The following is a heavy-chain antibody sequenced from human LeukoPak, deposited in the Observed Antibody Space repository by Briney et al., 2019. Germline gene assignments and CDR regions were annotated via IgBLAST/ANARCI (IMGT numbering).Heavy chain of an antibody. CDR1: GGSISSGGYS. V-gene: IGHV4-30-2*01. Sequence: KASETLSLTCAVSGGSISSGGYSWSWIRQPPGKGLEWIGYIYHSGSTYYNPSLKSRVTISVDRSKNQFSLKLSSVTAADTAVYYCARDFYGAFDYWGQGTLVTVSS. J-gene: IGHJ4*02. CDR3: ARDFYGAFDY. CDR2: IYHSGST. D-gene: IGHD3-10*01.